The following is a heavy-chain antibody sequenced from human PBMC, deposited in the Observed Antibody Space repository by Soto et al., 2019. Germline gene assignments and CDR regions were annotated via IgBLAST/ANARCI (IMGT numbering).Heavy chain of an antibody. CDR1: GFTFSSYA. CDR2: ISGSGGST. J-gene: IGHJ6*02. D-gene: IGHD2-15*01. CDR3: ATNPTRDCSGGSCYYYYGMDV. Sequence: GGSLRLSCAASGFTFSSYAMSWVRQAPGKGLEWVSAISGSGGSTYYADSVKGRFTISRDNSKNTLYLQMNSLRAEDTAVYYCATNPTRDCSGGSCYYYYGMDVWGQGTTVTVSS. V-gene: IGHV3-23*01.